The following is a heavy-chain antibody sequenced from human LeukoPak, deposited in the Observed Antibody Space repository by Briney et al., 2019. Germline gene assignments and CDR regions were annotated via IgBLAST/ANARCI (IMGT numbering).Heavy chain of an antibody. J-gene: IGHJ4*02. V-gene: IGHV3-33*01. CDR3: ATERLSVYLFDY. Sequence: GGSLRLSCAASGFTFSSYGMHWVRQAPGKGLEWVAVIWYDGSNKYYADSVKGQFTISRDNSKNTLYLQMNSLRAEDTAVYYCATERLSVYLFDYWGQGTLVTVSS. CDR2: IWYDGSNK. CDR1: GFTFSSYG. D-gene: IGHD3-16*02.